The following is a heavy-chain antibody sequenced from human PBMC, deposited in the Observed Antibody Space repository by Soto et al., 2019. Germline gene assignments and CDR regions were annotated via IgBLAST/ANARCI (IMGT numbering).Heavy chain of an antibody. D-gene: IGHD2-2*01. CDR1: GFSFSNHY. CDR3: ARVDTLPASVDY. CDR2: LYSDDTT. Sequence: PGGSLRLSCAASGFSFSNHYMTWVRQAPGKGLEWISLLYSDDTTYYTDSVKGRFTISRDYSKNILFLQMNSLRVEDTAMYYCARVDTLPASVDYWGHGTLVTVSS. V-gene: IGHV3-66*01. J-gene: IGHJ4*01.